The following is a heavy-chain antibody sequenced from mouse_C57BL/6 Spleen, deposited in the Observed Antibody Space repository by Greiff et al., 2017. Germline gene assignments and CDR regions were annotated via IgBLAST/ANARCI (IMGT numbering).Heavy chain of an antibody. V-gene: IGHV1-9*01. CDR3: ARIYYGSSYWYFDV. D-gene: IGHD1-1*01. CDR2: ILPGSGST. CDR1: GYTFTGYW. Sequence: QVQLKQSGAELMKPGASVKLSCKATGYTFTGYWIEWVKQRPGHGLEWIGEILPGSGSTNYNEKFKGKATFTADTSSNTAYTQLSSLTTEDSAIYYCARIYYGSSYWYFDVWGTGTTVTVSS. J-gene: IGHJ1*03.